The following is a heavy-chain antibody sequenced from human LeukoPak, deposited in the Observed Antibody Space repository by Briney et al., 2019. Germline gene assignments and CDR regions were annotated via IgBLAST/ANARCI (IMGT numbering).Heavy chain of an antibody. CDR2: ISSSGSTI. V-gene: IGHV3-48*03. D-gene: IGHD1-14*01. CDR1: GFTFSSYE. J-gene: IGHJ4*02. Sequence: GGSLRLSCAASGFTFSSYEMNWVRQAPGKGLEWVSYISSSGSTIYYADSVKGRFTISRDDAKNSLYLQMNSLRAEDTAVYYCARPTGPYDYWGQGTLVTVSS. CDR3: ARPTGPYDY.